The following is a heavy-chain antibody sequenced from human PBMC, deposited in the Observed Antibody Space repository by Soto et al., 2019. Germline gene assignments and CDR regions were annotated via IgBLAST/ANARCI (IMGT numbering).Heavy chain of an antibody. CDR2: ISVSGGST. CDR1: GFTFSICA. Sequence: WGSVRFSCAASGFTFSICAISLVRQSPGKGLEWVSSISVSGGSTYYADSVKGRFTISRDSSKNTLYLQMNSLRAEDTAVYYCPKEGGRIGQAPFDPWCQGALMTISS. CDR3: PKEGGRIGQAPFDP. V-gene: IGHV3-23*01. D-gene: IGHD3-16*01. J-gene: IGHJ5*02.